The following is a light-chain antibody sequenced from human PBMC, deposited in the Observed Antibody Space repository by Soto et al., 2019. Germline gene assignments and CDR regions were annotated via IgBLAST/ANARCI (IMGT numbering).Light chain of an antibody. V-gene: IGLV1-44*01. J-gene: IGLJ1*01. Sequence: QSLPTQSPSASGTPGESVTTSCSCVSANIGINTVSWYRQLPGTAPQVLIYTDNERPSGVPDRFSGSKSGTSASLAINGLQSGDEANYFCGAWDESLNGYVFGTGTKVTVL. CDR2: TDN. CDR1: SANIGINT. CDR3: GAWDESLNGYV.